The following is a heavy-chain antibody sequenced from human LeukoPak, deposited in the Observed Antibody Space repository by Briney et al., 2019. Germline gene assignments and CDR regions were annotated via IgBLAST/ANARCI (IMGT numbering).Heavy chain of an antibody. CDR1: GFTFSGYA. CDR3: AKDPSRAAAGTVDY. J-gene: IGHJ4*02. CDR2: ISGSGGST. V-gene: IGHV3-23*01. Sequence: GGSLRLSCAASGFTFSGYAMSWVRQAPGKGLEWVSAISGSGGSTYYADSVKGRFTISRDNSKNTLYLQMNSLRAEDTAVYYCAKDPSRAAAGTVDYWGQGTLVTVSS. D-gene: IGHD6-13*01.